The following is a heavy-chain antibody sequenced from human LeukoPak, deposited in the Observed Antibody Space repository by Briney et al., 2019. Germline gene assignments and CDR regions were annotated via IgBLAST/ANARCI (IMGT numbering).Heavy chain of an antibody. V-gene: IGHV5-51*01. CDR1: GYSFTSYW. D-gene: IGHD3-10*01. J-gene: IGHJ4*02. CDR3: ARREFGMVRGVANFDY. Sequence: GESLKISCKGSGYSFTSYWFGWGRQMPGKGLEWMGIIYPGDSDTRYSPSFQGQVTISADKSISTAYLQWSSLKASDTAMYYCARREFGMVRGVANFDYWGQGTLVTVSS. CDR2: IYPGDSDT.